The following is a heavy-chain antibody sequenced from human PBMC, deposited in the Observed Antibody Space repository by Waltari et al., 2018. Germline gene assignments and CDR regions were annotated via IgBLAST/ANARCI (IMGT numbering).Heavy chain of an antibody. CDR2: IRYDGSNE. Sequence: GFTFNSNGMHRVRQAPGKGLEWVAFIRYDGSNEYYADSVKGRFTISRDNSKNTLYLQMNSLRAEDTAVYYCAKVPVYSSNWALDYWGQGTLVSVSS. V-gene: IGHV3-30*02. J-gene: IGHJ4*02. CDR1: GFTFNSNG. CDR3: AKVPVYSSNWALDY. D-gene: IGHD6-13*01.